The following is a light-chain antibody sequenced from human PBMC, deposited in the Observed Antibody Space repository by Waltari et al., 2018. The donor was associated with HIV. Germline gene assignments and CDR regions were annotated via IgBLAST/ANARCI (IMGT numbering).Light chain of an antibody. V-gene: IGLV1-44*01. CDR1: TSYIVSTP. CDR3: ATWDDSLNGQV. Sequence: QSVLTQSPSASGTPGQRVTIYCFVTTSYIVSTPVNWYQQFPGTAPKLLIYSNDQRPSGVPDRFSGSKSDYSASLAISWLQSEDDGDYYCATWDDSLNGQVFGSGTKVTVL. J-gene: IGLJ1*01. CDR2: SND.